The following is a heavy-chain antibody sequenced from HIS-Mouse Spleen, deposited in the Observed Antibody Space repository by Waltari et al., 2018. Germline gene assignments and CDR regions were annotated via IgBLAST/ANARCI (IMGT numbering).Heavy chain of an antibody. J-gene: IGHJ4*02. D-gene: IGHD6-19*01. CDR3: ARIAEGYTSGWYAFDY. Sequence: QVTLRESGPALGKPTQTLTLTCTFSGFSLSTSGTCVSWIRQPPGKALEWLARIDWDDDKYYSTSLKTRLTSSRDTSKNQVVLTMTNMDPLDTATYYCARIAEGYTSGWYAFDYWGQGTLVTVSS. V-gene: IGHV2-70*15. CDR1: GFSLSTSGTC. CDR2: IDWDDDK.